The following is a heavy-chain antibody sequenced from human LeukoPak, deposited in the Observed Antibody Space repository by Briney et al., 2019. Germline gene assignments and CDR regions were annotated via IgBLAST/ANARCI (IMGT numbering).Heavy chain of an antibody. Sequence: SETLSLTCTVSGGSISSGSYYWSWIRQPAGKGLEWIGRIYTSGSTNYNPSLKSRVTISVDTSKNQFSLKLNSVTAADTAVYYCARSHTYYYDSSGYPFDYWGQGTLVTVSS. CDR2: IYTSGST. CDR3: ARSHTYYYDSSGYPFDY. J-gene: IGHJ4*02. D-gene: IGHD3-22*01. CDR1: GGSISSGSYY. V-gene: IGHV4-61*02.